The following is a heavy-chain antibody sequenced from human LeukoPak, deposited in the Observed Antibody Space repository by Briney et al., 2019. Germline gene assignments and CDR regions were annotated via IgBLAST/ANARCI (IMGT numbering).Heavy chain of an antibody. Sequence: SETLSLTCTVSGGSISSGSYYWSWIRQPAGKGLEWIGRIYTSGSTNYNPSLKSRVTISVDTSKNQFSLKLSSVTAADTAVYYCARDKCRSTSCYDRTIPPGHFDYWGQGALVTVSS. CDR2: IYTSGST. D-gene: IGHD2-2*01. CDR3: ARDKCRSTSCYDRTIPPGHFDY. V-gene: IGHV4-61*02. CDR1: GGSISSGSYY. J-gene: IGHJ4*02.